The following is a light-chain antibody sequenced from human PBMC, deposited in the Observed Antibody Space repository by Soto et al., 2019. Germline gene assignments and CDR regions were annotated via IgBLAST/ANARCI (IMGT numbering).Light chain of an antibody. CDR3: SSYTSSNTQV. CDR1: SSDVGGYNF. V-gene: IGLV2-14*03. Sequence: QSVLTQPASVSGSPGQSITISCTGTSSDVGGYNFVSWYQQHPGKAPKFLIYDVSNRPSGVSTRFSGSKSGNTASLTISGLQAEDEADYYCSSYTSSNTQVFGTVTKVTVL. J-gene: IGLJ1*01. CDR2: DVS.